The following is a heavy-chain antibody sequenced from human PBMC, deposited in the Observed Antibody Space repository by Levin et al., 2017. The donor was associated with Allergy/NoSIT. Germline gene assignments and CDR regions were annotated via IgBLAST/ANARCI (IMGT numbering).Heavy chain of an antibody. Sequence: GESLKISCTASGFTFGDYAMSWFRQAPGKGLEWVGFIRSKAYGGTTEYAASVKGRFTISRDDSKSIAYLQMNSLKTEDTAVYYCTRDLYVANDFDYWGQGTLVTVSS. V-gene: IGHV3-49*03. J-gene: IGHJ4*02. D-gene: IGHD5-12*01. CDR1: GFTFGDYA. CDR2: IRSKAYGGTT. CDR3: TRDLYVANDFDY.